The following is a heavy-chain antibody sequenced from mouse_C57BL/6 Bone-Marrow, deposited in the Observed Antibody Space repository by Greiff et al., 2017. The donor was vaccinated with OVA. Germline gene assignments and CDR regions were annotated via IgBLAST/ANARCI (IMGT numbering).Heavy chain of an antibody. J-gene: IGHJ3*01. CDR2: INPNNGGT. CDR3: ARGPELFAY. V-gene: IGHV1-18*01. CDR1: GYTFTDYN. Sequence: EVQLQESGPELVKPGASVKIPCKASGYTFTDYNMDWVKQSHGKSLEWIGDINPNNGGTIYNQKFKGKATLTVDKSSSTAYMELRSLTSEETADYYCARGPELFAYWGQGTLVTVSA. D-gene: IGHD3-3*01.